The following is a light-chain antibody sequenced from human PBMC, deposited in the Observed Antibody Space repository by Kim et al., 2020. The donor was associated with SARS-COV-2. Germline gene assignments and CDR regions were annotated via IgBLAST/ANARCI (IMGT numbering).Light chain of an antibody. V-gene: IGLV2-8*01. CDR3: SSYAGSHNWE. CDR2: EVN. CDR1: SSDVGGYNY. Sequence: QSVLTQPPSASGSPGQSVTISCTGTSSDVGGYNYVSWYQQHPGKAPKLMISEVNKRPSGVPDRFSGSKSGNTASLTVSGLQAEDEADYYCSSYAGSHNWEFGGGTQLTVL. J-gene: IGLJ2*01.